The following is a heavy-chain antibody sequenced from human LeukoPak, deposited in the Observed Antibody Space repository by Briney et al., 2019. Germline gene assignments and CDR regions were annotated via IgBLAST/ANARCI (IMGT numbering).Heavy chain of an antibody. CDR2: INPNSGGT. CDR1: GYTFTGFY. CDR3: ARDGDVYDSSGCQDY. D-gene: IGHD3-22*01. J-gene: IGHJ4*02. V-gene: IGHV1-2*02. Sequence: GAAVKVSCKASGYTFTGFYMHWVRQAPGQGLEWMGWINPNSGGTKYAQKFQGRVTVTRDTSISTAYMELSRLRSDDTAVYYCARDGDVYDSSGCQDYWGQGTLVTVSS.